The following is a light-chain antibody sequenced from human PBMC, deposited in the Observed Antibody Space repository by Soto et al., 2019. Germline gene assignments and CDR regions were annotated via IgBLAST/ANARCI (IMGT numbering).Light chain of an antibody. CDR2: ATS. Sequence: DIPMTQSPSSLSASVGDRVTITCRASQNIRSYLNWYQQKPGKAPQLLIYATSSLQTGVPLRFSASGSGTDCSLVISDLQPEDSATYYCQQGYSSRWTSGRGTKVEI. CDR1: QNIRSY. CDR3: QQGYSSRWT. J-gene: IGKJ1*01. V-gene: IGKV1-39*01.